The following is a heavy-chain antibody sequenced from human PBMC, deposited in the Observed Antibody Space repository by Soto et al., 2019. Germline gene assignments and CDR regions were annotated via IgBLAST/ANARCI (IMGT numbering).Heavy chain of an antibody. CDR3: ARAVAVPADFDY. D-gene: IGHD6-19*01. J-gene: IGHJ4*02. V-gene: IGHV1-3*01. CDR1: GYTFTTYA. Sequence: ASVKVSCKASGYTFTTYAMHWVRQAPGQRLEWMGWINAGNGNTKYSQKFQGRVTITKDTSASTAYMELSSLRSEDTAVYYCARAVAVPADFDYWGQGTLVTVSS. CDR2: INAGNGNT.